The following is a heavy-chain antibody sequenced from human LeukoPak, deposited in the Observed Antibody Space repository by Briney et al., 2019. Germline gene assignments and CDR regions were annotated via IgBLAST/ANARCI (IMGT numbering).Heavy chain of an antibody. CDR2: ILSDGSKE. D-gene: IGHD4-17*01. Sequence: GGSLRLSCAASGFTFSSYGMHWVRQAPGKGLEWVAVILSDGSKEFYTDSVKGRFTTSRDNSKNTLYLQMNSLRAEDTAVYYCARASRPTGYYYYYMDVWGKGTTVTVSS. CDR3: ARASRPTGYYYYYMDV. CDR1: GFTFSSYG. J-gene: IGHJ6*03. V-gene: IGHV3-33*01.